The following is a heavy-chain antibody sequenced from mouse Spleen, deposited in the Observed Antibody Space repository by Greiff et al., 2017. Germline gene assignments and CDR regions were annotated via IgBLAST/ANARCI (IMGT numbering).Heavy chain of an antibody. CDR3: ARKGYYYAMDY. CDR2: INPNNGGT. Sequence: VQLQQSGPELVKPGASVKMSCKASGYTFTDYYMNWVKQSHGKSLEWIGDINPNNGGTSYNQKFKGKATLTVDKSSSTAYMELRSLTSEDSAVYYCARKGYYYAMDYWGQGTSVTVSS. V-gene: IGHV1-26*01. CDR1: GYTFTDYY. J-gene: IGHJ4*01.